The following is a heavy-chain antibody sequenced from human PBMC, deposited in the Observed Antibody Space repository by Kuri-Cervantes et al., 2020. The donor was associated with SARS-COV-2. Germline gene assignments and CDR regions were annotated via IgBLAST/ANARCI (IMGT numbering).Heavy chain of an antibody. D-gene: IGHD2-8*01. CDR1: GYTFSSNA. CDR2: MNPNSGKT. J-gene: IGHJ6*02. Sequence: ASVTVSCKASGYTFSSNAIHWVRQAPGQRLEWMGWMNPNSGKTGYAQKFQGRVTMTRNTSISTAYMELSSLRSEDTAVYYCARMKGMVYANYGMDVWGQGTTVTVSS. CDR3: ARMKGMVYANYGMDV. V-gene: IGHV1-8*02.